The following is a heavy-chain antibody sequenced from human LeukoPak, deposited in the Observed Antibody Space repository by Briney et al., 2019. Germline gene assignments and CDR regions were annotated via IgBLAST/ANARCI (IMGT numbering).Heavy chain of an antibody. J-gene: IGHJ4*02. CDR3: ARGQGTVTTH. CDR2: INHSGST. Sequence: SETLSLTCAVYGGSFSGYYWSWIRQPPGKGLEWIGEINHSGSTNYNPSLKSRVTISVDTSKNQFSLKLSSMTAADTAVYYCARGQGTVTTHWGQGTLVTVSS. D-gene: IGHD4-17*01. V-gene: IGHV4-34*01. CDR1: GGSFSGYY.